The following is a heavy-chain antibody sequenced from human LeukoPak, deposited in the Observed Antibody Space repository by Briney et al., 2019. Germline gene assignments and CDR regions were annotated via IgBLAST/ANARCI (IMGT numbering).Heavy chain of an antibody. CDR3: ARDPITMVRGSFDY. CDR2: IRSSSSYI. J-gene: IGHJ4*02. CDR1: GFTFSSYS. V-gene: IGHV3-21*01. D-gene: IGHD3-10*01. Sequence: GGSLRLSCAASGFTFSSYSMNWVRQAPGKGLEWVSSIRSSSSYIYYADSVKGRFTISRDNAKNSLYLQMNSLRAEDTAVYYCARDPITMVRGSFDYWGQGTLVTVSS.